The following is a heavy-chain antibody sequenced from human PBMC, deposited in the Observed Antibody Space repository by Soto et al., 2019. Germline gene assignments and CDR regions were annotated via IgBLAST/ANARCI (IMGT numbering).Heavy chain of an antibody. J-gene: IGHJ4*02. CDR2: ISSRSSYI. CDR1: GFTFSSYS. CDR3: ARALPHLQAWIQLWFDY. D-gene: IGHD5-18*01. Sequence: GGSLRLSCAASGFTFSSYSMNWVRQAPGKGLEWVSSISSRSSYIYYADSVKGRFTISRDNAKNSLYLQMNSLTAEDTAVYDCARALPHLQAWIQLWFDYWGQGTLVTVSS. V-gene: IGHV3-21*06.